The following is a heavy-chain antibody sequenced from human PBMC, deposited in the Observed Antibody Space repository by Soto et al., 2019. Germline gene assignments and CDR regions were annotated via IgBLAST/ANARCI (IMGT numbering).Heavy chain of an antibody. J-gene: IGHJ6*04. CDR1: GGTFSSYT. CDR2: IIPILGIA. V-gene: IGHV1-69*02. CDR3: ARGREGFYDMGV. Sequence: QVQLVQSGAEVKKPGSSVKVSCKASGGTFSSYTISWVRQAPGQGLEWMGRIIPILGIANYAQKFQGRVTITADKSTSTAYMELSSLRSEDTAVYYCARGREGFYDMGVWGKGTTVTVSS. D-gene: IGHD1-26*01.